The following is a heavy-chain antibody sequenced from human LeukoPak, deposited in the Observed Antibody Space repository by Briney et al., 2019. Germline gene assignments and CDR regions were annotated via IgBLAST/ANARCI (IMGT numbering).Heavy chain of an antibody. Sequence: ASVKVSCKASGYIFSSYGITWVRQAPGQGLEWMGWSSGYNGDTKYAQKFHGRVTMTTDTSTSTADMELRSLRSDDTAVYYCARARTLSYLPTDHWGQGTLVTVSS. D-gene: IGHD1-14*01. J-gene: IGHJ5*02. CDR1: GYIFSSYG. CDR3: ARARTLSYLPTDH. CDR2: SSGYNGDT. V-gene: IGHV1-18*01.